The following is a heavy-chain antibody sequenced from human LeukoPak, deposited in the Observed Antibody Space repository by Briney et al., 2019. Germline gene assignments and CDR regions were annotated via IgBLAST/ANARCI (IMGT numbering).Heavy chain of an antibody. D-gene: IGHD6-19*01. CDR3: ARDSSDWYHWFDP. CDR2: IRYDGSNK. Sequence: GGSLRLSCAASGFTFSSYGMHWVRQAPGKGLEWVAFIRYDGSNKYYADSVKGRFTISRDNSKNTLYLQMNSLRAEDTAVYYCARDSSDWYHWFDPWGQGTLVTVSS. V-gene: IGHV3-30*02. J-gene: IGHJ5*02. CDR1: GFTFSSYG.